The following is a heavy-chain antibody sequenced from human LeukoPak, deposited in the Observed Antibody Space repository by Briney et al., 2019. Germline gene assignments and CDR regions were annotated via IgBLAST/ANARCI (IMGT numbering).Heavy chain of an antibody. D-gene: IGHD3-10*01. J-gene: IGHJ4*02. Sequence: SETLSLTCTVSGDSISTTSYYWAWIRQSPGKGLEWIGSIYFRVTTHYNLSLKSRVSISIDTSKSQFSLKLSSVTAADTAVYYCARDPDGVGGAPFEHWGQGILVTVSS. CDR3: ARDPDGVGGAPFEH. V-gene: IGHV4-39*02. CDR2: IYFRVTT. CDR1: GDSISTTSYY.